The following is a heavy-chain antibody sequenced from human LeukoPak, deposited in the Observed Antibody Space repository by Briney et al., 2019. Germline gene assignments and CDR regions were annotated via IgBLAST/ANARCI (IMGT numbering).Heavy chain of an antibody. CDR3: ARERSYGSGTFDY. J-gene: IGHJ4*02. Sequence: PSETLSLTCTVSGGSISSYYWSWIRQPPGKGLEWIGYIYYSGSTNYNPSLKSRVTISVDTSKNQFSLKLSSVTAADTAVYYCARERSYGSGTFDYWGQGTLVTVSS. CDR1: GGSISSYY. CDR2: IYYSGST. V-gene: IGHV4-59*01. D-gene: IGHD3-10*01.